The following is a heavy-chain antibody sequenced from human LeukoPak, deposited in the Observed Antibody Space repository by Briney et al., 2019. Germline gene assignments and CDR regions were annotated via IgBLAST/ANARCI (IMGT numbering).Heavy chain of an antibody. D-gene: IGHD6-13*01. CDR1: RFTFSDYA. J-gene: IGHJ4*02. CDR3: AKGAKKSKAPAGPTFDY. Sequence: PGGSLRLSCAASRFTFSDYAMSWVRQAPGKGLEWVSGVSGGGGTTYYADSVKGRFTISRDNSKNTLYLQMNSLRAEDTAVYYCAKGAKKSKAPAGPTFDYWGQGTLVTVSS. V-gene: IGHV3-23*01. CDR2: VSGGGGTT.